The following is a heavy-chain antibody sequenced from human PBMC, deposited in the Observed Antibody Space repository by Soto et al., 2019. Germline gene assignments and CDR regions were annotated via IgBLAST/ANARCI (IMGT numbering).Heavy chain of an antibody. J-gene: IGHJ4*02. CDR2: IYASGRT. CDR1: GGSISSGDYY. CDR3: ARIPTFYGILGGSDET. V-gene: IGHV4-31*03. D-gene: IGHD3-9*01. Sequence: QMQLQESGPGLVKPSETLSLTCTVSGGSISSGDYYWTWVRQHPGKGLEWIGYIYASGRTYYTPSLKSRVSISVDTSKNQFSLKLSSVAAADTAVYYCARIPTFYGILGGSDETRGQGILVTVSS.